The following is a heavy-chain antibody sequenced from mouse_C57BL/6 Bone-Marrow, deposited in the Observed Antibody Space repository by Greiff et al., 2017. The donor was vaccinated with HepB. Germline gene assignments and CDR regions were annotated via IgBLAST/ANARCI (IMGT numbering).Heavy chain of an antibody. CDR3: TRGYDYDYFDY. Sequence: LQESGAELVRPGASVTLSCKASGYTFTDYEMHWVKQTPVHGLEWIGAIDPETGGTAYNQKFKGKAILTADKSSSTAYMELRSLTSEDSAVYYCTRGYDYDYFDYWGQGTTLTVSS. D-gene: IGHD2-4*01. CDR2: IDPETGGT. CDR1: GYTFTDYE. J-gene: IGHJ2*01. V-gene: IGHV1-15*01.